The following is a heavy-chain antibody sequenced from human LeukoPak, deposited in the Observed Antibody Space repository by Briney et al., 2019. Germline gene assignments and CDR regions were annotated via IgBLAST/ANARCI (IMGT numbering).Heavy chain of an antibody. CDR1: GFIFSAYI. J-gene: IGHJ3*01. Sequence: GGSLRLSCAASGFIFSAYIMDWVRQAPGKGLEWIGRIRKKNAGYTTEYAASVKGRFVVSRDDSKDSVFLQMKSLETEDTAVYYCTREGGEGDYTAFDLWGQGTMVTVSS. V-gene: IGHV3-72*01. D-gene: IGHD3-3*01. CDR2: IRKKNAGYTT. CDR3: TREGGEGDYTAFDL.